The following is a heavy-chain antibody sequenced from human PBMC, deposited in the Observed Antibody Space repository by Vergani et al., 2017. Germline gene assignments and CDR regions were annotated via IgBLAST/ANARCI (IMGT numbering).Heavy chain of an antibody. V-gene: IGHV3-23*01. CDR3: AKDPLPEYCSGGSCYSETXGDY. CDR1: GFTFSSYA. CDR2: ISGSGFNT. Sequence: EVQLLESGGGLVQPGGSLRLSCAASGFTFSSYAMSWVRQAPGKGLEWVSAISGSGFNTYYADSVKGRFTISRDNSKNTLYLQMNSLRAEDTAVYYCAKDPLPEYCSGGSCYSETXGDYWGQGTLVTVSS. D-gene: IGHD2-15*01. J-gene: IGHJ4*02.